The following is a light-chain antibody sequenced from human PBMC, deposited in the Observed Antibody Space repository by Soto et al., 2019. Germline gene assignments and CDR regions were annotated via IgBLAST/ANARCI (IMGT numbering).Light chain of an antibody. CDR2: AAS. Sequence: DIQMTQSPSTLSASVGDRVTITSRASQSISSWLAWYQRKPGKAPKLLIYAASSLQSGVPSRFSGSGSGTDFTLTISSLQPEDFATYYCQQANSFPITFGQGTRLEIK. J-gene: IGKJ5*01. V-gene: IGKV1-12*01. CDR3: QQANSFPIT. CDR1: QSISSW.